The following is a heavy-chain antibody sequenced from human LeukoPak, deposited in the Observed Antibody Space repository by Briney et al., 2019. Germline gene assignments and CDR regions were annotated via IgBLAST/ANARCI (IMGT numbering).Heavy chain of an antibody. CDR2: INSDGAAT. Sequence: GGSLRLSCAASGFTFSSYWMHWVRQTPGKGLVWVSRINSDGAATNYADSVKGRFTISRDNARNTLYLQMNSLGADDTAVYYCARASGTYPFDYWGQGTLVTVSS. J-gene: IGHJ4*02. CDR3: ARASGTYPFDY. CDR1: GFTFSSYW. D-gene: IGHD1-26*01. V-gene: IGHV3-74*01.